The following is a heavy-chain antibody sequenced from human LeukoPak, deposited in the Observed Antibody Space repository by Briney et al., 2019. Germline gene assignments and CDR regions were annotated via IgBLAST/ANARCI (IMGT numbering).Heavy chain of an antibody. D-gene: IGHD2-15*01. V-gene: IGHV4-59*01. CDR2: IYYSGST. Sequence: SGTLCLTCTVSGGSISSYYWSWIRQPPGKGLEWVGYIYYSGSTNYNPSLKSRATISVDTSKNQFSLKLSSVTAADTAVYYCARYNGGGSGDYYYYGMDVWGQGTTVTVSS. CDR3: ARYNGGGSGDYYYYGMDV. J-gene: IGHJ6*02. CDR1: GGSISSYY.